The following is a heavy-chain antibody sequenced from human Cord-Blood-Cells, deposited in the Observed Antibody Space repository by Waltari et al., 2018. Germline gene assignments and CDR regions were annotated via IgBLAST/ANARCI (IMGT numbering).Heavy chain of an antibody. CDR3: ATRITGTTEVDY. D-gene: IGHD1-7*01. Sequence: QGLERMGGIIPIFGTANYAQKFQGRVTITADESTSTAYMELSSLRSEDTAVYYCATRITGTTEVDYWGQGTLVTVSS. CDR2: IIPIFGTA. V-gene: IGHV1-69*01. J-gene: IGHJ4*02.